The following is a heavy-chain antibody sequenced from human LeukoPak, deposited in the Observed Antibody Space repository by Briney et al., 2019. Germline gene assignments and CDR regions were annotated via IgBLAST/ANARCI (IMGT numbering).Heavy chain of an antibody. V-gene: IGHV4-34*01. CDR1: GGSFSAYY. CDR3: ARGDLGYCSGGTCYLYYFDY. Sequence: SETLSLTCAVYGGSFSAYYWSWIRQPPGKGLEWIGEINHSGSTNYNPSLKSRVTISVDTSKNQFSLKLSSVTAADTAVYYCARGDLGYCSGGTCYLYYFDYWGQGTLVTVSS. J-gene: IGHJ4*02. D-gene: IGHD2-15*01. CDR2: INHSGST.